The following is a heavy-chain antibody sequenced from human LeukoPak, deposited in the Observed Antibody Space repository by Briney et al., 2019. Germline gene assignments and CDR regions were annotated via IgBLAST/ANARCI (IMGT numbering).Heavy chain of an antibody. V-gene: IGHV3-30-3*01. J-gene: IGHJ4*02. D-gene: IGHD1-26*01. Sequence: GGSLRLSCAASGFTFSSYAMHWVRQAPGKGLEWVAVISYDGSNKYYADSVKGRFTISRDNSKNTLYLQMNSLRAEDTAVYYCARDLVPMAGIGYFDYWGQGTLVTVSS. CDR2: ISYDGSNK. CDR1: GFTFSSYA. CDR3: ARDLVPMAGIGYFDY.